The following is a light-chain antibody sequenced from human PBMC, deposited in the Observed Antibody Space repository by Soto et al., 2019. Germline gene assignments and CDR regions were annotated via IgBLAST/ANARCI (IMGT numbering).Light chain of an antibody. CDR2: EVS. Sequence: QSALTQPPSASGSPGQSVTISCTGTSSDVGGYNYVSWYQQHPGKAPKLMIYEVSKRPSGVPDRFSGSKSGNTASLTVSGPKAGEGGVYTSTSYPGRKNGVLGGGPKL. J-gene: IGLJ3*02. V-gene: IGLV2-8*01. CDR3: TSYPGRKNGV. CDR1: SSDVGGYNY.